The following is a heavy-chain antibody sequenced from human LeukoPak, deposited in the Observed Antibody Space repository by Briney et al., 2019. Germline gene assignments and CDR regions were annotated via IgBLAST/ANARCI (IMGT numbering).Heavy chain of an antibody. J-gene: IGHJ3*01. D-gene: IGHD3-3*01. CDR3: ARDTHPYYDFWSGLSP. CDR1: GGTFSSYA. CDR2: IIPILGIA. V-gene: IGHV1-69*04. Sequence: SVKVSCKASGGTFSSYAISWVRQAPGQGLEWMGRIIPILGIANYAQKFQGRGTITADKSTSTAYMELSSLRSEDTAVYYCARDTHPYYDFWSGLSPWGQGTMVTVSS.